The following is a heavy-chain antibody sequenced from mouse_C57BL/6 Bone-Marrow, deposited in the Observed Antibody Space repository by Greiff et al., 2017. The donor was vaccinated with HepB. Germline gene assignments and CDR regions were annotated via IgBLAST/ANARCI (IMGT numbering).Heavy chain of an antibody. Sequence: VQLQQPGAELVKPGASVKLSCKASGYTFTSYWMQWVKQRPGQGLEWIGEIDPSDSYTNYNQKFKGKATLTVDTSSSTAYMQLSSLTSEDSAVYYCASNSDYAMDYWGQGTSVTVSS. V-gene: IGHV1-50*01. J-gene: IGHJ4*01. CDR3: ASNSDYAMDY. D-gene: IGHD4-1*01. CDR1: GYTFTSYW. CDR2: IDPSDSYT.